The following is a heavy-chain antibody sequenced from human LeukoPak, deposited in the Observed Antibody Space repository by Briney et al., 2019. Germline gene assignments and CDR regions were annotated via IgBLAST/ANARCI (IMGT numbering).Heavy chain of an antibody. Sequence: PGGSLRLSCAASGFTFTTYAMSWVRQAPGKGLEWVSAISGRGGTTYYADPVKGRFTISRDNSKNTVSLQMNSLRAEDTAVYYCAKVRGAVAITFLDYWGQGTLVTVSS. D-gene: IGHD3-22*01. CDR3: AKVRGAVAITFLDY. CDR2: ISGRGGTT. J-gene: IGHJ4*02. V-gene: IGHV3-23*01. CDR1: GFTFTTYA.